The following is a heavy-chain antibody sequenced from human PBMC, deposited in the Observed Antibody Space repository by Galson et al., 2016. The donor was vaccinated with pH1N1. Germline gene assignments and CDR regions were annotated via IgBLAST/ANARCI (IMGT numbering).Heavy chain of an antibody. V-gene: IGHV5-51*03. CDR2: IYPGDSET. D-gene: IGHD2/OR15-2a*01. CDR1: GYTFTTHW. J-gene: IGHJ4*02. CDR3: ARRSTELGLDY. Sequence: QSGAEVKKPGESLKISCQTSGYTFTTHWIGWVRQMPGKGLEWMGIIYPGDSETKYSPSFEGQVTFSVDKSKNTAYLHWSSLKASDTAIYYCARRSTELGLDYWGQGVLVTVSS.